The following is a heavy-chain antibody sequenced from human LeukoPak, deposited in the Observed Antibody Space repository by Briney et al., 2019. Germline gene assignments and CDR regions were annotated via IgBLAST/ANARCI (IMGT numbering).Heavy chain of an antibody. J-gene: IGHJ3*02. Sequence: PGGSLRLSCAASGFTFSSYAMSWVRQAPGKGLEWVSAISGSGGSTYYADSVKGRFTISRDNSKNTLYLQMNSLRAEDTAVYYCAKDLWGSSWPRDAFDIWGQGTMVTVSS. D-gene: IGHD6-13*01. V-gene: IGHV3-23*01. CDR2: ISGSGGST. CDR3: AKDLWGSSWPRDAFDI. CDR1: GFTFSSYA.